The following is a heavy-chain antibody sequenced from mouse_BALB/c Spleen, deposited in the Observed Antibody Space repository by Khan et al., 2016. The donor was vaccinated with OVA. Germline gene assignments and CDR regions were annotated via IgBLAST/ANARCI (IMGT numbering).Heavy chain of an antibody. D-gene: IGHD4-1*01. CDR3: ADHLTGSFAY. V-gene: IGHV5-6*01. Sequence: EVQLVESGGDLVKPGGSLKLSCAASGFTFSSYSMSWVRQTPDKRLEWVASISSGGDYTYYPDSVQGRFTISRDNAKNTLYLQMRDLKSEDTAMYYCADHLTGSFAYWGQGTLVTVSA. CDR1: GFTFSSYS. CDR2: ISSGGDYT. J-gene: IGHJ3*01.